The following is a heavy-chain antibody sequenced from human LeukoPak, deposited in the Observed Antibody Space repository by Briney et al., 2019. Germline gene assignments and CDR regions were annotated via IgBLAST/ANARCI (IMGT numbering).Heavy chain of an antibody. CDR3: ARDLTVTTRVPYW. CDR1: GYSFTDYY. D-gene: IGHD4-11*01. CDR2: ITPSGGDA. V-gene: IGHV1-46*01. J-gene: IGHJ4*02. Sequence: ASVKVSCKTSGYSFTDYYMHWVRQAPGQGLEWMGMITPSGGDATYAQKFQGRVAMTRDMSTTTVYMQLSSLRSEDTAVYYCARDLTVTTRVPYWWGQGTLVTVSS.